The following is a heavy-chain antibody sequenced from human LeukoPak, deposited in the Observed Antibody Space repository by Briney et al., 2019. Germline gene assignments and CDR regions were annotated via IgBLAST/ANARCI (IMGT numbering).Heavy chain of an antibody. J-gene: IGHJ2*01. CDR3: ARRDGSYYRYWYFDL. D-gene: IGHD1-26*01. CDR2: IYYSGST. Sequence: SETLSLTCTVSGGSISSYYWSWIRQPPGKGLEWIGYIYYSGSTNYNPSLKSRVTISVDTSKNQFSLKLSSVTAADTAVYYCARRDGSYYRYWYFDLWGRGTLVTVSS. V-gene: IGHV4-59*08. CDR1: GGSISSYY.